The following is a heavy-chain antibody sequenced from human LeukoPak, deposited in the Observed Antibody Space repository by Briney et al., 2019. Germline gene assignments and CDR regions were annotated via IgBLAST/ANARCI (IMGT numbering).Heavy chain of an antibody. Sequence: GGSLRLSCAASGFTFSSYSMHWVRQAPGKGLEWVSYISSGSHTIHYADSVKGRFTISRDNSKNTLYLQMNSLRAEDTAVYYCAKGAYGGYSYGQIDYWGQGTLVTVSS. J-gene: IGHJ4*02. V-gene: IGHV3-48*01. CDR3: AKGAYGGYSYGQIDY. D-gene: IGHD5-18*01. CDR2: ISSGSHTI. CDR1: GFTFSSYS.